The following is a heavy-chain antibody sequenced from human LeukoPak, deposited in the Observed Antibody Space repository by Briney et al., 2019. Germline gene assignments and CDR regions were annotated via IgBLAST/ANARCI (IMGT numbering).Heavy chain of an antibody. Sequence: ASVKVSCKASGYTFTSYGISWVRQAPGQGLEWMGWIGTNNGKTNYAQNFQGRATMTTDPSTSTAYMELRSLRSDDTAVYYCARVGSTGFTTMIRGVPAPADYWGQGTLVTVSS. CDR1: GYTFTSYG. J-gene: IGHJ4*02. CDR3: ARVGSTGFTTMIRGVPAPADY. CDR2: IGTNNGKT. V-gene: IGHV1-18*01. D-gene: IGHD3-10*01.